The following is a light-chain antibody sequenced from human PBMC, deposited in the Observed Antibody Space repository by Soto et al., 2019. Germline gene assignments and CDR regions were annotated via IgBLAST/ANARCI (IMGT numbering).Light chain of an antibody. CDR3: QQADTFPST. CDR1: QGISRS. V-gene: IGKV1D-12*01. Sequence: DIQMTQSPSSVSASVGDRVTITCQASQGISRSLAWYQQKPGKAPKLLIYSASSLQSGVPSRFSGSGFGTDFTLTISSLQPEDFATYYCQQADTFPSTFGQVTRLEIK. CDR2: SAS. J-gene: IGKJ5*01.